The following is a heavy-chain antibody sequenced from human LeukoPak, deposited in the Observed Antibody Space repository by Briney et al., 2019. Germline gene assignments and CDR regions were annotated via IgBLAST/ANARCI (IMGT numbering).Heavy chain of an antibody. Sequence: PGGSLRLSCAASGFTVSSNYMSWVRQAPGKGLEWVSVIYSGGSTYYADSVKGRFTISRDNSKNTLYLQMNSLRAEDTAVYYCAREIMITFGGVIPTPYWRQGTLLTVSS. J-gene: IGHJ4*02. D-gene: IGHD3-16*02. V-gene: IGHV3-66*02. CDR2: IYSGGST. CDR3: AREIMITFGGVIPTPY. CDR1: GFTVSSNY.